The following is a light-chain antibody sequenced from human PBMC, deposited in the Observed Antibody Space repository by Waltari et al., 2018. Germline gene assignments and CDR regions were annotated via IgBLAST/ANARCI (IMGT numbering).Light chain of an antibody. CDR2: RSN. J-gene: IGLJ1*01. CDR1: NSNIGRNS. V-gene: IGLV1-47*01. Sequence: QSVLTQPPSASGTPGQTVTISCSGTNSNIGRNSVFWYQQLPGTAPKLLIYRSNRRPSGVPERVSGSESATSASLAISGLRSEDEADYYCAAWDDSLSVSYGVGSGTKVTV. CDR3: AAWDDSLSVSYG.